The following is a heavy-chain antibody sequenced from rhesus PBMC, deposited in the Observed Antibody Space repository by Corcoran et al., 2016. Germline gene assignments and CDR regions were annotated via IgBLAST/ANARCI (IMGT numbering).Heavy chain of an antibody. Sequence: QLQLQESGPGLVKPSETLSLTCAVSGGSVSSNYWNWIRQPQGKGLEWIGRISGSSERPDYNPSRKSPVTISTDTAKNQFSLKLRSMTAADTDFYYCARGRQLEFGDYWGQGVLVTVSS. CDR2: ISGSSERP. J-gene: IGHJ4*01. CDR3: ARGRQLEFGDY. CDR1: GGSVSSNY. D-gene: IGHD6-25*01. V-gene: IGHV4-173*01.